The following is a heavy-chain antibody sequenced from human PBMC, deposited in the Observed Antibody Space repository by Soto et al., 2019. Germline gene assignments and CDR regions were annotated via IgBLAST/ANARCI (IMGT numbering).Heavy chain of an antibody. CDR2: IYSGGST. J-gene: IGHJ4*02. V-gene: IGHV3-66*01. CDR1: GFTVSTKY. CDR3: ARDPWAADY. Sequence: EVQLVESGGGLVQPGGSLRLSCAASGFTVSTKYMSWVRQAPGKGLEWVSVIYSGGSTFYADSVRGRFTISRDNSKNSVNLQINSLRPEDTAVYYCARDPWAADYWGEGTLVTVSS. D-gene: IGHD3-16*01.